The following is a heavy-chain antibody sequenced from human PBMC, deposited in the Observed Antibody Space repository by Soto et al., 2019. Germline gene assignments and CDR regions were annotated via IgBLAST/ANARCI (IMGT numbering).Heavy chain of an antibody. V-gene: IGHV4-59*08. D-gene: IGHD5-18*01. J-gene: IGHJ4*02. CDR2: IYYGGST. CDR1: GGSLSGYS. Sequence: QVQLQESGPGRVKPSETLSLTCTVSGGSLSGYSGGWFGQPPGKGLEWIGYIYYGGSTNYNPSLKRRIPKAVDTAKNQFPPKLSSVTAANPAVYYWAGRYGSCFDYWGQGTLVTVSS. CDR3: AGRYGSCFDY.